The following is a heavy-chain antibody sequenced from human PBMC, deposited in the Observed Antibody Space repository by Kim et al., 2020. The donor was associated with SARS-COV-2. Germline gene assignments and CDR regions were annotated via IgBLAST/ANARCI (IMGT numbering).Heavy chain of an antibody. J-gene: IGHJ6*02. V-gene: IGHV1-46*01. Sequence: ASVKVSCKASGYTFTSYYMHWVRQAPGQGLEWMGIINPSGGSTSYAQKFQGRVTMTRDTSTSTVYMELSSLRSEDTAVYYCARAPLTAAGTSYYYGMDVWGQGTTVTVSS. CDR3: ARAPLTAAGTSYYYGMDV. D-gene: IGHD6-13*01. CDR2: INPSGGST. CDR1: GYTFTSYY.